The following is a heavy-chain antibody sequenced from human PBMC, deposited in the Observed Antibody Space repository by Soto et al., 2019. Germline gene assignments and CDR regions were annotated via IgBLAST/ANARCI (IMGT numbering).Heavy chain of an antibody. Sequence: QVQLVESGGGVVQPGRSLRLSCAASGFTFSSHAMNWVRQAPGKGLEWVALIWNAGNNKYYADAGSVKGRFTISRDNSRNTLYLEMNSVRPDDTGVYYCARGPDYSNFGYFDYWGQGTLVTVSS. V-gene: IGHV3-33*01. D-gene: IGHD4-4*01. CDR2: IWNAGNNK. CDR3: ARGPDYSNFGYFDY. J-gene: IGHJ4*02. CDR1: GFTFSSHA.